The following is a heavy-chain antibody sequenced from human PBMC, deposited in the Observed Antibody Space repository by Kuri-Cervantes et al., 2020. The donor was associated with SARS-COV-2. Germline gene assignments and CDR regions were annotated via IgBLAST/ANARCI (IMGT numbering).Heavy chain of an antibody. CDR3: SRDPGDLGVGAFDI. V-gene: IGHV1-2*02. CDR1: VYTFTGYY. Sequence: ASVKVSCKTSVYTFTGYYMHWVRQAPGQGLEWMGWINPDSGGSNHAQKFQGRVTMTRDTSISTAYMELSRLRSDDTAVYYCSRDPGDLGVGAFDIWGQGTMVTVSS. CDR2: INPDSGGS. J-gene: IGHJ3*02. D-gene: IGHD7-27*01.